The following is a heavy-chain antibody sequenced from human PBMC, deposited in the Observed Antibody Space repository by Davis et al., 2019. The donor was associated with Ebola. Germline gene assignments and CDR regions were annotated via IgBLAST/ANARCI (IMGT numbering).Heavy chain of an antibody. J-gene: IGHJ3*02. D-gene: IGHD2-15*01. V-gene: IGHV4-59*01. Sequence: MPSETLSLTCTVSACSISSYYWSWIRQPPGKRLEWIGYIYYSGSTNYNPSLKSRVTISVDTSKNQFSLKLSSVTAADTAVYYCASVVADAFDIWGQGTMVTVSS. CDR3: ASVVADAFDI. CDR1: ACSISSYY. CDR2: IYYSGST.